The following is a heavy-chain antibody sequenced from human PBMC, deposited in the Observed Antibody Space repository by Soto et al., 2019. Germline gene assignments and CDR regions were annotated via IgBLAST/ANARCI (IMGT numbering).Heavy chain of an antibody. CDR3: AKEHDSGYDYYYYMDV. D-gene: IGHD5-12*01. CDR2: ISYDGSNK. V-gene: IGHV3-30*18. Sequence: GGSLRLSCAASGFTFSSYGMHWVRQAPGKGLEWVAVISYDGSNKYYADSVKGRFTISRDNSKNTLYLQMNSLRAEDTAVYYCAKEHDSGYDYYYYMDVWGKGTTVTVSS. CDR1: GFTFSSYG. J-gene: IGHJ6*03.